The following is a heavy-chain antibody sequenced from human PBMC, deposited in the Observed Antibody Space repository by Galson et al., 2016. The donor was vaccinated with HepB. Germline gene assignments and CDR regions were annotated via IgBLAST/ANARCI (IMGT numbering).Heavy chain of an antibody. CDR3: TSDGIAAIGIDY. Sequence: SLRLSCAASGFIFSGYWMHWVRQAPGKGLVWVSRINSDATSTSHADSVKGRFTISRDNAKSTLYLQMNSLRAEDTAIYYCTSDGIAAIGIDYRGQGTLVTVSS. V-gene: IGHV3-74*01. CDR2: INSDATST. J-gene: IGHJ4*02. D-gene: IGHD6-13*01. CDR1: GFIFSGYW.